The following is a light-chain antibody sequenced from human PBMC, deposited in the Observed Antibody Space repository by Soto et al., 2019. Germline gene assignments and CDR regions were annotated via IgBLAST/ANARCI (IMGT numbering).Light chain of an antibody. CDR3: QQSNDLVS. J-gene: IGKJ5*01. CDR1: QNIDIW. V-gene: IGKV1-33*01. CDR2: DAS. Sequence: DIQMTQSPSTLSASVGDRVTITCRASQNIDIWLSWYQQKPGKAPKLLIFDASTLKTGVPSRFSGSGSGTDFSFTISSLQPEDIATYYCQQSNDLVSFGQGTRLEIK.